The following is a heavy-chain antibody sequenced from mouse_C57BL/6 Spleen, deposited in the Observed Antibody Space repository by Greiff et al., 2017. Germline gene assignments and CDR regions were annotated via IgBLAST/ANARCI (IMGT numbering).Heavy chain of an antibody. CDR2: IHPSDSDT. CDR3: AIDPSLYYYGSSPNYFDY. D-gene: IGHD1-1*01. V-gene: IGHV1-74*01. J-gene: IGHJ2*01. Sequence: QVQLQQPGAELVKPGASVKVSCKASGYTFTSYWLHWVKQRPGQGLEWIGRIHPSDSDTNYNQKFKGKATLTVDKSSSTAYMQLSSLTSEDSAVYYCAIDPSLYYYGSSPNYFDYWGQGTTLTVSS. CDR1: GYTFTSYW.